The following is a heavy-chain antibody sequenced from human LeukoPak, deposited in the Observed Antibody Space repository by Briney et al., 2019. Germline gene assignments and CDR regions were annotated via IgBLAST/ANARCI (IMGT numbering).Heavy chain of an antibody. CDR3: ARDYAKAARVSGGSHYSPGY. CDR2: IWYDGSNK. V-gene: IGHV3-33*01. J-gene: IGHJ4*02. D-gene: IGHD2-15*01. Sequence: PGGSLRLSCAASGFTFSSYGMHWVRQAPGKGLEWVAVIWYDGSNKYYADSVKGRFTISRDNSKNTLYLQRNSLRAEDTAVYYCARDYAKAARVSGGSHYSPGYWGQGTLVTVSS. CDR1: GFTFSSYG.